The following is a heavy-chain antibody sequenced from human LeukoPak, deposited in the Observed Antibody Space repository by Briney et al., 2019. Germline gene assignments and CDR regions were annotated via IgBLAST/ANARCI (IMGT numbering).Heavy chain of an antibody. CDR3: ARVLPAAIDYYYGMDV. J-gene: IGHJ6*02. Sequence: SETLSLTCTVSGGSISSYYWSWIRQPPGKGLEWIGYTYYSGSTNYNPSLKSRVTISVDTSKNQFSLKLSSVTAADTAVYYCARVLPAAIDYYYGMDVWGQGTTVTVSS. V-gene: IGHV4-59*01. D-gene: IGHD2-2*02. CDR2: TYYSGST. CDR1: GGSISSYY.